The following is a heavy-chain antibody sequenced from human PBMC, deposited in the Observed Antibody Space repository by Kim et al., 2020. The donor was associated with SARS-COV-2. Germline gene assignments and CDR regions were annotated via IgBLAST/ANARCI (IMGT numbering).Heavy chain of an antibody. V-gene: IGHV3-73*01. D-gene: IGHD5-12*01. CDR1: GFTFSGSA. J-gene: IGHJ6*02. CDR2: IRSKANSYAT. CDR3: TSRATTWRTLDV. Sequence: GGSLRLSCAASGFTFSGSAMHWVRQASGKGLEWVGRIRSKANSYATAYAASVKGRFTISRDDSKNTAYLQMNSLKTEDTAVYYCTSRATTWRTLDVWGQGTTVTVSS.